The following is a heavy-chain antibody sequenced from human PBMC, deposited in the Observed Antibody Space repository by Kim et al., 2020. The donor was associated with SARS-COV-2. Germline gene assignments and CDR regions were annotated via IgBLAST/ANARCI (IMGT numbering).Heavy chain of an antibody. V-gene: IGHV4-59*01. D-gene: IGHD6-13*01. J-gene: IGHJ6*02. CDR3: ARDLFYSSSWYGMDV. Sequence: PSPKSRVTISVDTSKNQFSLKLSSVTAADTAVYYCARDLFYSSSWYGMDVWGQGTTVTVSS.